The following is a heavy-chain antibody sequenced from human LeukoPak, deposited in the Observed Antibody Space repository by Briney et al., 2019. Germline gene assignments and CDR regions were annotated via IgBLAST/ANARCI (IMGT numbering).Heavy chain of an antibody. CDR2: IKQDGSEK. J-gene: IGHJ4*02. CDR1: GFTFSSYW. V-gene: IGHV3-7*03. CDR3: VKVTAAGFVDH. D-gene: IGHD6-13*01. Sequence: GGSLRLSCAASGFTFSSYWMSWVRQAPGKGLEWVANIKQDGSEKYYVDSVKGRFTISRDNAKKSLYLQMNSLGAEDTALYYCVKVTAAGFVDHWGQGTLVTVSS.